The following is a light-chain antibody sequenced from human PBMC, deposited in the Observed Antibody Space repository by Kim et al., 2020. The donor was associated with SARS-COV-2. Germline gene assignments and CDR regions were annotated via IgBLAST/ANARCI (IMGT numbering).Light chain of an antibody. CDR2: ANN. Sequence: QSVLTQPPSMSGTPGQRVTISCSGSASNIGSNTVNWYQQIPGAAPKLLIYANNQRPSGIPDRFSGSKSGISASLAISGLQSEDEAEYFCASWDGRPNVFLVFGTGTVVTVL. CDR1: ASNIGSNT. V-gene: IGLV1-44*01. CDR3: ASWDGRPNVFLV. J-gene: IGLJ1*01.